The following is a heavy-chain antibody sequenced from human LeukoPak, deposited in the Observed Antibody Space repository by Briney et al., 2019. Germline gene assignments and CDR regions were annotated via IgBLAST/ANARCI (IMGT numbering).Heavy chain of an antibody. V-gene: IGHV6-1*01. Sequence: SQTLSLTCGISGDSVSSKSGGWNWIRQSPSRGLEWLGRTYYTSKWYNEYAVSMKSRITINSDTSKNQLSLHLDSVTPEDTAVYYCAREQLWSGPNRFDSWGQGTLVTASS. CDR3: AREQLWSGPNRFDS. D-gene: IGHD3-10*02. CDR1: GDSVSSKSGG. J-gene: IGHJ5*01. CDR2: TYYTSKWYN.